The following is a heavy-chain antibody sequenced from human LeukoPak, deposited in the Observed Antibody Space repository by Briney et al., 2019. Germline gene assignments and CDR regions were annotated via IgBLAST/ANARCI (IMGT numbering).Heavy chain of an antibody. Sequence: SETLSLTCTVSGGSISSYYWSWIRQPPGKGLEWIGYIYYSGSTNYNPSLKSRVTISVDTSENQFSLKLNSVTAADTAVYYCARDHLANLASRLFDPWGQGSLVTVSS. CDR2: IYYSGST. CDR3: ARDHLANLASRLFDP. J-gene: IGHJ5*02. D-gene: IGHD3-3*01. CDR1: GGSISSYY. V-gene: IGHV4-59*12.